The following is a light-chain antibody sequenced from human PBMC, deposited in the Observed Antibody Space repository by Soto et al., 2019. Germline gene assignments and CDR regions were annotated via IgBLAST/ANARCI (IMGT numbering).Light chain of an antibody. CDR2: GDI. V-gene: IGLV1-40*01. CDR3: QSFDSSLSSSV. CDR1: SSNIGAGYD. Sequence: QSVLTQPPSMSGAPGQRVTISCTGSSSNIGAGYDVHWYQQVPGTAPKLLIYGDINRPSGVPDRFSGSKSGTSASLAITGLQAEDEADYYCQSFDSSLSSSVFGGGTKLTVL. J-gene: IGLJ2*01.